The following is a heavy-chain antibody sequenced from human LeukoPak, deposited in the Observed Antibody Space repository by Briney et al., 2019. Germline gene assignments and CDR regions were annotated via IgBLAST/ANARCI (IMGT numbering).Heavy chain of an antibody. Sequence: ASVKVSCKASGYTFTGYYMHWVRQAPGQGLEWMGWISAYNGNTNYAQKLQGRVTMTTDTSTSTAYMELRSLRSDDTAVYYCARDRVYSYGYNYYYYMDVWGKGTTVTVSS. CDR2: ISAYNGNT. CDR3: ARDRVYSYGYNYYYYMDV. J-gene: IGHJ6*03. CDR1: GYTFTGYY. D-gene: IGHD5-18*01. V-gene: IGHV1-18*04.